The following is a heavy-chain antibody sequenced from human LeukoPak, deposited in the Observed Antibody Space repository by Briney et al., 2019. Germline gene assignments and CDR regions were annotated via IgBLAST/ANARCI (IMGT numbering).Heavy chain of an antibody. J-gene: IGHJ5*02. Sequence: ASVKVSCKASGYTFTSYGISWVRQAPGQGPEWMGWINPDSGVTNYAQKFQGRVTMTRDTSISTAYMEMTRLTSDDTAVYYCARGGPTTSSFQTWGQGTLVTVSS. CDR1: GYTFTSYG. CDR2: INPDSGVT. D-gene: IGHD2-2*01. CDR3: ARGGPTTSSFQT. V-gene: IGHV1-2*02.